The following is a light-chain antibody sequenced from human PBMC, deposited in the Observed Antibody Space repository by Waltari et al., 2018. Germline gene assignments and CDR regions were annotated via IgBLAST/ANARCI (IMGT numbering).Light chain of an antibody. Sequence: QSALTQPASVSGSPGQSVTISSTGTTRDIGTYNLVSWYQQHPGEVPKLIIYEVNKRPSGVSNRFSGSKSGNTASITISGLQPEDEADYYCCSYGGASLRVFGGGTKVTVL. CDR2: EVN. V-gene: IGLV2-23*02. J-gene: IGLJ3*02. CDR1: TRDIGTYNL. CDR3: CSYGGASLRV.